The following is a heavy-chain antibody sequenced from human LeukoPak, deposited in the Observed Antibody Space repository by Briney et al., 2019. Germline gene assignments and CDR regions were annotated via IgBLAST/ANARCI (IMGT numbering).Heavy chain of an antibody. CDR3: ARMDYGDYDRFDP. CDR2: ISGSGGST. D-gene: IGHD4-17*01. V-gene: IGHV3-23*01. CDR1: GFTFSSYA. Sequence: GGSLRLSCAASGFTFSSYAMSWVRQAPGKGLEWVSAISGSGGSTYYADSVKGRFTISRDNSKNTLYLQMNSLRAEDTAVYYWARMDYGDYDRFDPWGQGTLVTVSS. J-gene: IGHJ5*02.